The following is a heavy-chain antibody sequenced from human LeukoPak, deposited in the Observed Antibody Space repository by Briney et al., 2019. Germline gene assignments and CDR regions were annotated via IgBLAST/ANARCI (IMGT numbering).Heavy chain of an antibody. CDR3: AKGDGAGGTWKSWIAVAVPSFDY. CDR1: GFTFSSYG. J-gene: IGHJ4*02. CDR2: ISGSGDST. Sequence: GGSLRLSCAASGFTFSSYGMSWVRQAPGKGLEWVSAISGSGDSTYYADSGKGRFTISRDNSKNTLYLQMNSLRAEDTAVYYCAKGDGAGGTWKSWIAVAVPSFDYWGQGTLVTVSS. D-gene: IGHD6-19*01. V-gene: IGHV3-23*01.